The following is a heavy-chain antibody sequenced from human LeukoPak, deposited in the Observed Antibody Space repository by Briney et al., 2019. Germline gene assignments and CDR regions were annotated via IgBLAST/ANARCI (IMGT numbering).Heavy chain of an antibody. CDR1: GGAFISYA. D-gene: IGHD2-21*02. CDR2: IIPIFGTA. J-gene: IGHJ4*02. Sequence: SVKVSCKASGGAFISYAISWVRQAPGQGLEWMGRIIPIFGTANYAQKFQGRVTITTDESTSTAYMELSSLRSEDTAVYYCAIDLAYCGGDCTLADYWGQGTLVTVSS. V-gene: IGHV1-69*05. CDR3: AIDLAYCGGDCTLADY.